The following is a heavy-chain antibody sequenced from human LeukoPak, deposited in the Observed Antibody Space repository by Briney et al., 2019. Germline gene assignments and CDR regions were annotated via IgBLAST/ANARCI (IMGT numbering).Heavy chain of an antibody. J-gene: IGHJ6*03. V-gene: IGHV2-5*02. D-gene: IGHD6-19*01. Sequence: SGPTLVNPTQTLTLTCTFSGFSLSTSGVGVGWIRQPPGKALEWLALIYWDDDKRYSPSLKSRLAITKDTSKNQVVPTMTNMDPVDTATYYCAHSSQYSSGWDYYYYYMDVWGKGTTVTVSS. CDR3: AHSSQYSSGWDYYYYYMDV. CDR1: GFSLSTSGVG. CDR2: IYWDDDK.